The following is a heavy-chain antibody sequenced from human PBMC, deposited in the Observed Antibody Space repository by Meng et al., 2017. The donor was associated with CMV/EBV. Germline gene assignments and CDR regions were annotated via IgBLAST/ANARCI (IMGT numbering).Heavy chain of an antibody. CDR3: ARGDSSVYYYYYYGMDV. Sequence: GESLKISCAASGFTFSSYAMHWVRQAPGKGLEWVAVISYDGSNKYYADSVKGRFTISRDNSKNTLYLQMNSLRAEDTAVYYCARGDSSVYYYYYYGMDVWGQGTTVTGSS. CDR2: ISYDGSNK. J-gene: IGHJ6*02. D-gene: IGHD6-25*01. V-gene: IGHV3-30*04. CDR1: GFTFSSYA.